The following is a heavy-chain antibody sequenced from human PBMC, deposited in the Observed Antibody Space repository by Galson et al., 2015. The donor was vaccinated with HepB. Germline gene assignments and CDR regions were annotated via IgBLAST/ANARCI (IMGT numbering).Heavy chain of an antibody. CDR2: IKQDGSEK. CDR1: GFRLSDSW. CDR3: ARDSSLLGSGLPPGVAAADSPPTMFFDN. Sequence: SLRLSCAASGFRLSDSWMTWVRQTPGKGLEWVAKIKQDGSEKYYVDSVRGRFTISRDNAKNSLYLQMNSLRTEDTAVYYCARDSSLLGSGLPPGVAAADSPPTMFFDNWGQGTLVTVSS. D-gene: IGHD6-13*01. J-gene: IGHJ4*02. V-gene: IGHV3-7*03.